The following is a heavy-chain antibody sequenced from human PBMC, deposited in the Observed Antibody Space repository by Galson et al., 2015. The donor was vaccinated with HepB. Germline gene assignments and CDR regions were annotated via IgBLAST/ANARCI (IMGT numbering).Heavy chain of an antibody. J-gene: IGHJ5*02. CDR1: GFTFSSYS. CDR3: ARVEGETMVRGVMGGSYYFYGWFDP. V-gene: IGHV3-48*02. D-gene: IGHD3-10*01. CDR2: ISSSSSTI. Sequence: LRLSCAASGFTFSSYSMNWVRQAPGKGLEWVSYISSSSSTIYYADSVKGRFTISRDNAKNSLYLQMNSLRDEDTAVYYCARVEGETMVRGVMGGSYYFYGWFDPWGQGTLVTVSS.